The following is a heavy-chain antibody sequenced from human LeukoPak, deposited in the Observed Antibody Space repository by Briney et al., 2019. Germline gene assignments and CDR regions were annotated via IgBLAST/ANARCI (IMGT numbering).Heavy chain of an antibody. CDR3: GKGSVTTTRTTEYFDY. V-gene: IGHV3-23*01. J-gene: IGHJ4*02. CDR1: GFTFSSYA. CDR2: ISGDGAYT. D-gene: IGHD1-14*01. Sequence: GGSLRLSCAASGFTFSSYAMSWVRQAPGKGLEWVSVISGDGAYTNYADSVKGRFTVSRDNSKNTLYLQMNSLRAEDTAVYYCGKGSVTTTRTTEYFDYWGQGTLVTVSS.